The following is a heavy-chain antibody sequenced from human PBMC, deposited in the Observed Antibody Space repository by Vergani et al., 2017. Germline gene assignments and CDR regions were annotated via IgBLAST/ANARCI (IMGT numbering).Heavy chain of an antibody. D-gene: IGHD1-26*01. CDR1: GGSISSSNW. CDR2: SYHSGST. Sequence: QVQLQQWGAGLLKPSGTLSLTCAVSGGSISSSNWRSWVRQPPGKGLEWIGESYHSGSTNYNPSLKSRVTISVDNSKNQFSLKLSSVTAADTAVYYCARDRGSYYASGYFDLGGRGTRVTVSS. J-gene: IGHJ2*01. V-gene: IGHV4-4*02. CDR3: ARDRGSYYASGYFDL.